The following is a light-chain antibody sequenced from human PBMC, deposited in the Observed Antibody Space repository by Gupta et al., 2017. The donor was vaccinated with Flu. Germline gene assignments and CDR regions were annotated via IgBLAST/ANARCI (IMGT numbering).Light chain of an antibody. CDR2: AYN. Sequence: QSVLTQPPSVSGTPGQRVTISCTGRRSNIGAGYDVHWYQQLPGTAPKLLIYAYNNRPSGVPDRFSGSKSDTSASLAITGLQAEDEADYYCQSYDSTLSCWVFGGGTKLTVL. J-gene: IGLJ3*02. CDR1: RSNIGAGYD. CDR3: QSYDSTLSCWV. V-gene: IGLV1-40*01.